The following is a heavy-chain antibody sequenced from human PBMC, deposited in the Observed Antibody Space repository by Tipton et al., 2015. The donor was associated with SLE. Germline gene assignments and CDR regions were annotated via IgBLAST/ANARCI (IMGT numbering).Heavy chain of an antibody. CDR1: GGSISSYY. CDR3: ARAGITMVRGVLGPFDY. V-gene: IGHV4-4*07. Sequence: TLSLTCTVSGGSISSYYWSWIRQPAGKGLEWIGRIYTSGSTNYNPSLKSRVTMSVDTSKNQFSLKLSSVTAADTAVYYCARAGITMVRGVLGPFDYWGQGTLVTVSS. J-gene: IGHJ4*02. D-gene: IGHD3-10*01. CDR2: IYTSGST.